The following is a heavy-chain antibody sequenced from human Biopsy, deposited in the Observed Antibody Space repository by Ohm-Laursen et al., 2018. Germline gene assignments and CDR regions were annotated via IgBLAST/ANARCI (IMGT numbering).Heavy chain of an antibody. J-gene: IGHJ4*02. D-gene: IGHD2-8*01. CDR3: AKCMTGGSNYYFHH. V-gene: IGHV3-33*06. CDR1: GFTFSSYG. Sequence: SSLRLSCAASGFTFSSYGMHWVRQAPGKGLEWVAAIWYDGSNKNYADSVKGRFTISRDNSKNTLYLQMNSLRGKDTAVYYCAKCMTGGSNYYFHHCGQGTLVTVSS. CDR2: IWYDGSNK.